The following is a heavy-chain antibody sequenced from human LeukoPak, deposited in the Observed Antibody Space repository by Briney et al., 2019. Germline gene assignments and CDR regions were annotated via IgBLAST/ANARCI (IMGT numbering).Heavy chain of an antibody. V-gene: IGHV4-61*02. CDR2: ISSSGST. CDR3: ARGPYSYDSSGAFDI. CDR1: GDSISSGDYY. D-gene: IGHD3-22*01. Sequence: PSETLSLTCTVSGDSISSGDYYWSWIRQPAGKGLEWIGRISSSGSTNYNTSLKSRVTISVDTSKNQFSLKLSSVTAADTAVYFCARGPYSYDSSGAFDIWGQGTMVTVSS. J-gene: IGHJ3*02.